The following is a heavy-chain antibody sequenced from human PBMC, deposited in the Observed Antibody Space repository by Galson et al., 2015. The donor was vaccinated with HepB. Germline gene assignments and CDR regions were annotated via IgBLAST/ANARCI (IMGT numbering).Heavy chain of an antibody. J-gene: IGHJ6*04. CDR1: GGSISGESYY. CDR3: ARRLAV. Sequence: VSGGSISGESYYWSWIRQPAGKGLEWIGRIYASGTTNYNPSLQSRVTMSVDTSKNQFSLNLNSVTAADTAVYYCARRLAVWGRGTTVTVSS. CDR2: IYASGTT. V-gene: IGHV4-61*02.